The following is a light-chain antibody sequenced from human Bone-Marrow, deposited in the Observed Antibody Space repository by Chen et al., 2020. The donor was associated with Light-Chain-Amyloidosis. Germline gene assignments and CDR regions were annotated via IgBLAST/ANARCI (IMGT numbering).Light chain of an antibody. CDR3: QSADSSGTYEVI. J-gene: IGLJ2*01. Sequence: SYELTQPPSVSVSPGQTARITCSGDDLPSKYALWYQQKPGQATVLVIHRDTERPSVIAERFSSSITGTTATLTISGVQAEDEADYHCQSADSSGTYEVIFGGGTKLTVL. V-gene: IGLV3-25*03. CDR2: RDT. CDR1: DLPSKY.